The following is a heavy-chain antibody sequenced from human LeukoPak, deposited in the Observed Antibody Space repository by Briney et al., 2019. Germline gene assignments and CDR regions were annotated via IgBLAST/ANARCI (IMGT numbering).Heavy chain of an antibody. CDR2: INHSGST. CDR1: GGSFSGYY. CDR3: ARGLGCSSTSCLYYYYYYYMDV. Sequence: SETLSLTCAVYGGSFSGYYWSWIRQPPGKGLEWIGEINHSGSTNYNPSIKSRVTISVDTSNNQFSLNLTSVTAADTAVYYCARGLGCSSTSCLYYYYYYYMDVWGKGTTVTVSS. J-gene: IGHJ6*03. V-gene: IGHV4-34*01. D-gene: IGHD2-2*01.